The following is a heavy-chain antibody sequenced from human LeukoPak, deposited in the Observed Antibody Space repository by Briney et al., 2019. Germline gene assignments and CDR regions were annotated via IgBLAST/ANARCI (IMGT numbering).Heavy chain of an antibody. Sequence: ASVKVSCKASGYTFTGYYMHWVRQAPGQGLEWMGWINPNSGGTNYAQKYQGRVTMTRDTSISTAYMELSRLRSDDTAVYYCARVFEGGYYYSFDYWGQGTLVTVSS. D-gene: IGHD3-22*01. V-gene: IGHV1-2*02. CDR1: GYTFTGYY. CDR3: ARVFEGGYYYSFDY. CDR2: INPNSGGT. J-gene: IGHJ4*02.